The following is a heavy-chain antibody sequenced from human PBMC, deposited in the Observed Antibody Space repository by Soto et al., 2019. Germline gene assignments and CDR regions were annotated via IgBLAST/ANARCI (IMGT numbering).Heavy chain of an antibody. J-gene: IGHJ4*02. Sequence: GGSLRLSCAASGFTFSSYSMNWVRQAPGKGLEWVSSISSSSSYIYYADSVKGRLTMSRDNAKNSLYLQMNSLRVEDTAVYYCASAGSQAYCGGDCYPPIDYWGQGTLVTVSS. CDR1: GFTFSSYS. V-gene: IGHV3-21*01. CDR2: ISSSSSYI. D-gene: IGHD2-21*02. CDR3: ASAGSQAYCGGDCYPPIDY.